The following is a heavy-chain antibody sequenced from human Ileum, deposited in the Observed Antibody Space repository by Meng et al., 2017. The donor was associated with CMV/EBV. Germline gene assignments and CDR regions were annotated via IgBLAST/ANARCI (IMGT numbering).Heavy chain of an antibody. CDR2: INPTGDAT. J-gene: IGHJ5*02. CDR3: ARVRKYCSSTSCYNPPFDP. D-gene: IGHD2-2*02. V-gene: IGHV1-46*01. Sequence: ASVKVSCKASGYTFTDNYMHWVRQAPGRGLEWMGVINPTGDATIYAQKFQGRVTMTRDTSTSTAYMELSRLRSDDTAVYYCARVRKYCSSTSCYNPPFDPWGQGTLVTVSS. CDR1: GYTFTDNY.